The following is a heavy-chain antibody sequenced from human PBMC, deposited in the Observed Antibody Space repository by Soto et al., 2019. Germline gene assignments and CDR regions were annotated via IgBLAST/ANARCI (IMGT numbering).Heavy chain of an antibody. V-gene: IGHV1-69*02. CDR1: GGTFNTYT. Sequence: QVQVVQSAAEVKKPESPVKVSCKPSGGTFNTYTVNWVRLAPGHGLEWMGSVITILDLANYAQTFQDRVTVTSHRSTVAAYMELNSRKSASTAVYYFAITSGRDTSCPRDFDFWGPGTRVTVSS. J-gene: IGHJ4*02. CDR2: VITILDLA. CDR3: AITSGRDTSCPRDFDF. D-gene: IGHD2-21*01.